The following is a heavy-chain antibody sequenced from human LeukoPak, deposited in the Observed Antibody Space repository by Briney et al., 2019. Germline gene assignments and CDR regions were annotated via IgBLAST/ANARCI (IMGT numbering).Heavy chain of an antibody. CDR3: AREGDGSSLYFDY. CDR1: GFTFSDHY. D-gene: IGHD2-21*01. V-gene: IGHV3-72*01. CDR2: TRNKADSYTT. Sequence: PGGSLRLSCAASGFTFSDHYMDWVRQAPGKGLEWVGRTRNKADSYTTEYAASVKGRFSISRDDSKNSLYLQMNSLKTEDTAVYYCAREGDGSSLYFDYWGQGTLVTVSS. J-gene: IGHJ4*02.